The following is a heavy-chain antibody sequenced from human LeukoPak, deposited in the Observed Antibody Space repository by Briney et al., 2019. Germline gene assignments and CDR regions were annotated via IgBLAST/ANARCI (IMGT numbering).Heavy chain of an antibody. CDR2: IYLGDSDT. Sequence: GESLKISCKGSGHSFTSYWIGWVRQMPGKGLEWMGIIYLGDSDTRYSPSFQGQVTISADKSISTAYLQWSSLKASDTAMYYCTRQRLETNAVGYSWDGMDVWGQGTTVTVSS. CDR1: GHSFTSYW. V-gene: IGHV5-51*01. J-gene: IGHJ6*02. CDR3: TRQRLETNAVGYSWDGMDV. D-gene: IGHD5-18*01.